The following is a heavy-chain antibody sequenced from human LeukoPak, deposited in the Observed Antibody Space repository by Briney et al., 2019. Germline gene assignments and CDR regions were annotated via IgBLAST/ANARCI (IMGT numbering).Heavy chain of an antibody. CDR1: GGSISSGDYY. CDR2: IYDSGST. D-gene: IGHD3-3*01. J-gene: IGHJ5*02. Sequence: SETLSLTCTVSGGSISSGDYYWSWIRQPPGKGLEWIGYIYDSGSTYYNPSLKSRVTISVDTSKNQFSLKLSSVTAADTAVYYCARGRSDFWSGYFNWFDPWGQGTLVTVSS. V-gene: IGHV4-30-4*01. CDR3: ARGRSDFWSGYFNWFDP.